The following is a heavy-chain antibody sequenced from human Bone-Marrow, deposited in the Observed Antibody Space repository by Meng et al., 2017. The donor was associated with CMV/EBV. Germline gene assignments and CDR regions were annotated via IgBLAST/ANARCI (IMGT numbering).Heavy chain of an antibody. J-gene: IGHJ4*02. Sequence: ASVKVSCKASGYTFTTYDINWVRQATGQGLEWMGWMNPNSGNTGYAQKFQGRVTLTRVTSISTAYMELSSLTSDDTAVYYCAKDLASSSITIFGVAFDYWAQGTLVTFSS. D-gene: IGHD3-3*01. V-gene: IGHV1-8*01. CDR1: GYTFTTYD. CDR3: AKDLASSSITIFGVAFDY. CDR2: MNPNSGNT.